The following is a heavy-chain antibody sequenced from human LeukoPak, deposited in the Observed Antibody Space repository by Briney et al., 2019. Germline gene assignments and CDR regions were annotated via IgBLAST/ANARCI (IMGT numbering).Heavy chain of an antibody. J-gene: IGHJ4*02. D-gene: IGHD2-15*01. CDR3: ARGAPHGYCSGGSIYSDY. CDR2: INHSGST. CDR1: GGSFSGYY. V-gene: IGHV4-34*01. Sequence: PETLSLTCAVYGGSFSGYYCSWIRQPPGKGLEWIGEINHSGSTNYNPSLKSRVTISVDTSKNQFSLKLSSVNAADTAVYYCARGAPHGYCSGGSIYSDYWGQGDLVAVSS.